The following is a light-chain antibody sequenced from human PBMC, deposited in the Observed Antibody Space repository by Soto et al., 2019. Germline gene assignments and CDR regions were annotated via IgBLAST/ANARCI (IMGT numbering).Light chain of an antibody. CDR2: AAS. J-gene: IGKJ1*01. V-gene: IGKV1-39*01. CDR3: QQSYSTPRT. CDR1: QSISSY. Sequence: DIQMTQSPSSLSASVGYRVTITCRASQSISSYLNWYQQKPGKVPNLLIYAASSLQSGVPSRFSGSGSGTDFTLTISSLQPEDFATYYCQQSYSTPRTFGQGTKVDIK.